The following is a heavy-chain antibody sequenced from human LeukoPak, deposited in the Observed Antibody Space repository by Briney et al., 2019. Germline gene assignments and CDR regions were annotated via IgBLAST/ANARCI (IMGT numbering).Heavy chain of an antibody. Sequence: SGTLSLTCAVSGGSISSSNWWSWVRQPPGKGLEWIGEIYHSGITNYNPSLKSRVTISVDKSKNQFSLKLSSVTAADTAVYYCARGVAAAGKSGDYFDYWGQGTLVTVSS. CDR1: GGSISSSNW. J-gene: IGHJ4*02. V-gene: IGHV4-4*02. D-gene: IGHD6-13*01. CDR2: IYHSGIT. CDR3: ARGVAAAGKSGDYFDY.